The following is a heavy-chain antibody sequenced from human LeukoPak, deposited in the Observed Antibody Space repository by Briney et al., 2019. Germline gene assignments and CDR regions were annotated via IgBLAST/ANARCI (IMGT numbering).Heavy chain of an antibody. CDR2: IRSKTNNYAT. D-gene: IGHD5-24*01. J-gene: IGHJ4*02. CDR1: GFTFSGSA. V-gene: IGHV3-73*01. CDR3: AREATFKAYNFDY. Sequence: GGSLRLSCAASGFTFSGSAMHWVRQASGKGLEWVGRIRSKTNNYATAYAASVKGRFTVSRDDSKNTAYLQMNSLKTEDTAVYFCAREATFKAYNFDYWGQGTVVTVSS.